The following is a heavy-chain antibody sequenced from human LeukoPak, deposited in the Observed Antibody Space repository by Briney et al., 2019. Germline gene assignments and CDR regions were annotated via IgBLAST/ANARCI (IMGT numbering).Heavy chain of an antibody. J-gene: IGHJ4*02. Sequence: ASVKVSCKASGGTFSSYAISWVRQAPGQGLEWMGRIIPILGIANYAQKFQGRVTMTRDTSTSTVYMELSSLRSEDTAVYYCARGQWLVHGTFDYWGQGTLVTVSS. CDR3: ARGQWLVHGTFDY. CDR2: IIPILGIA. V-gene: IGHV1-69*04. D-gene: IGHD6-19*01. CDR1: GGTFSSYA.